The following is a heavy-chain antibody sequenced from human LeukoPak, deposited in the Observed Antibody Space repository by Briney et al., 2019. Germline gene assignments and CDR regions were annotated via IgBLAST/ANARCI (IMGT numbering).Heavy chain of an antibody. CDR3: AKEVDILTGYLNYYYYYGMDV. CDR1: GFTFSSYA. V-gene: IGHV3-23*01. D-gene: IGHD3-9*01. J-gene: IGHJ6*02. CDR2: ISGSGGST. Sequence: PGGSLRLSCAASGFTFSSYAMSWVRQAPGKGLEWVSAISGSGGSTYYADSVKGRFTISRDNSKNTLYLQMNSLRAEDTAVYYCAKEVDILTGYLNYYYYYGMDVWGQGTTVTVSS.